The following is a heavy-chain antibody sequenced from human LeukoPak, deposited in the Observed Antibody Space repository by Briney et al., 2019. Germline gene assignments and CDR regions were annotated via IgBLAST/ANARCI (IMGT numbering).Heavy chain of an antibody. D-gene: IGHD2-2*01. CDR3: ARDYCRSTTCRFDY. J-gene: IGHJ4*02. CDR1: GFTFSSYS. CDR2: ISSSSSYI. V-gene: IGHV3-21*01. Sequence: PGGSLRLSCAASGFTFSSYSMNWVRQAPGKGLEWVSSISSSSSYIYYADSVKGRFTISRDNAKNSLYLQMNSLGAEDTAVYYCARDYCRSTTCRFDYWGQGTLVTVSS.